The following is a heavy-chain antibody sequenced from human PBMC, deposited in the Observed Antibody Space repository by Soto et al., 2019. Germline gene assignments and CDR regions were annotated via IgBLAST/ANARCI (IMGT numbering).Heavy chain of an antibody. J-gene: IGHJ6*03. D-gene: IGHD2-2*02. V-gene: IGHV1-8*01. CDR2: MNPNSGNT. CDR1: GYTFTSYD. Sequence: QVQLVQSGAEVKKPGASVKVSCKASGYTFTSYDINWVRQATGQGLEWMGWMNPNSGNTGYAQKFQGRVTMTRNTSTSTAYMELSSLRSEDTAVYYCARGGKYCSSTSCYIPSYYYYYMDVWGKGTTVTVSS. CDR3: ARGGKYCSSTSCYIPSYYYYYMDV.